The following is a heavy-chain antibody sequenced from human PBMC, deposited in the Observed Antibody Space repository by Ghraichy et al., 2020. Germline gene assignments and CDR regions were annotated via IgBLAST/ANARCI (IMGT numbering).Heavy chain of an antibody. CDR1: GGSFNAYY. CDR3: ARDPRQLVQDDFDV. V-gene: IGHV4-4*07. D-gene: IGHD1-1*01. CDR2: IYASGIT. Sequence: SQTLSLTCAVSGGSFNAYYWSWIRQPAGKGLEWIGRIYASGITNYNPSLKSRVTMSVDTTKNQFSLRLSSVTAADTAVYYCARDPRQLVQDDFDVWGQGTMVTVSS. J-gene: IGHJ3*01.